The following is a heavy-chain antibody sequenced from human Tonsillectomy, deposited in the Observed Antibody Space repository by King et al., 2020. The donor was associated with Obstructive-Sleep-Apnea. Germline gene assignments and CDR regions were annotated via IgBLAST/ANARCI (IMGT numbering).Heavy chain of an antibody. Sequence: VQLVESGGGVVQPGRSLRLSCAASGFTFSSYDMHWVRQAPGKGLEWVAVISYDGSNKYYADSVKGRFTISRDNSKNTLYLQMNSLRAEDTAVYYCAKEPLYSSGWTSYYYYYRMDVWGQGTPVTVSS. CDR1: GFTFSSYD. CDR2: ISYDGSNK. V-gene: IGHV3-30*18. D-gene: IGHD6-19*01. CDR3: AKEPLYSSGWTSYYYYYRMDV. J-gene: IGHJ6*02.